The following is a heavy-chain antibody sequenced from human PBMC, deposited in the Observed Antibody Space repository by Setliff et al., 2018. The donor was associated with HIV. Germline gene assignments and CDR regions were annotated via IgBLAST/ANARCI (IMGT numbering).Heavy chain of an antibody. CDR1: GGSFSDNY. Sequence: SETLSLTCAVYGGSFSDNYWSWIRQSPGKGLEWIGEINHSGRTKYSPSLRSRVTISLDTSKNHISLKLRSVTAADTAVYYCARHDSGGYYSLDYWGQGTLVTVSS. CDR2: INHSGRT. V-gene: IGHV4-34*01. J-gene: IGHJ4*02. D-gene: IGHD3-22*01. CDR3: ARHDSGGYYSLDY.